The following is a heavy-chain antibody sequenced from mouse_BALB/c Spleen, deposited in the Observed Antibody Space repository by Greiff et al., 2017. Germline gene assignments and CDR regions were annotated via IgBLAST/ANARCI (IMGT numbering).Heavy chain of an antibody. J-gene: IGHJ4*01. Sequence: VKLQESGAELMKPGASVKISCKATGYTFSSYWIEWVKQRPGHGLEWIGEILPGSGSTNYNEKFKGKATFTADTSSNTAYMQLSSLTSEDSAVYYCARGGYSYYYAMDYWGQGTSVTVSS. CDR2: ILPGSGST. D-gene: IGHD2-3*01. V-gene: IGHV1-9*01. CDR1: GYTFSSYW. CDR3: ARGGYSYYYAMDY.